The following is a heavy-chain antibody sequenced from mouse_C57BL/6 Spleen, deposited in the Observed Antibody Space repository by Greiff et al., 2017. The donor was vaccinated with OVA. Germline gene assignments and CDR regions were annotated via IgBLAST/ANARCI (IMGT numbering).Heavy chain of an antibody. CDR3: TRGSNYEVGY. Sequence: QVQLQQSGAELVRPGALVTLSCKASGYTFTDYEMHWVKQTPVHGLEWIGAIDPETGGTAYNQKFKGKAILTADKSSSTAYMELRSLTSEDSAVYYCTRGSNYEVGYWGQGTTLTVSS. V-gene: IGHV1-15*01. CDR1: GYTFTDYE. D-gene: IGHD2-5*01. J-gene: IGHJ2*01. CDR2: IDPETGGT.